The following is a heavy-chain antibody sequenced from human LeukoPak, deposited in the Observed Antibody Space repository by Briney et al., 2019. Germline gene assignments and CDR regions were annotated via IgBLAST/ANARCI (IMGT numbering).Heavy chain of an antibody. V-gene: IGHV3-30-3*01. CDR1: GFTFSSYA. CDR2: ISYDGSNK. J-gene: IGHJ3*02. D-gene: IGHD1-14*01. Sequence: PGRSLRLSCAASGFTFSSYAMHWVRQAPGKGLEWVAVISYDGSNKYYADSVKGRFTISRDNSKNTLYLQMNSLRAEDTAVYYCARGYGDIWGQGTMDTVSS. CDR3: ARGYGDI.